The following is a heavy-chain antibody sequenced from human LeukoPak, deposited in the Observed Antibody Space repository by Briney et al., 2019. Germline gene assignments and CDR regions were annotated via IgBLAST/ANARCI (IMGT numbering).Heavy chain of an antibody. Sequence: SETLSLTCAVYGGSFSGYYWSWIRQPPGKGLEWIGEINHSGSTNYNPSLKSRVTISVDTSKNQFSLKLSSVTAADTAVYYCARRSDFWSGPFDPWGQGTLVTVSS. CDR1: GGSFSGYY. D-gene: IGHD3-3*01. CDR2: INHSGST. V-gene: IGHV4-34*01. CDR3: ARRSDFWSGPFDP. J-gene: IGHJ5*02.